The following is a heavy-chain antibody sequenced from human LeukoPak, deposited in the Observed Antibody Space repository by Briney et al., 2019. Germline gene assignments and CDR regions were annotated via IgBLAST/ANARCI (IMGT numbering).Heavy chain of an antibody. CDR1: GYTFTSYG. J-gene: IGHJ4*02. Sequence: ASVKVSCKASGYTFTSYGISWVRQAPGQGLEWMGWISAYNGNTNYAQKLQGRVTMTTDTSTSTAYMELRSLRSDDTAVYYCARDIPQWLSPQVRFDYWGQGTLVTVSS. V-gene: IGHV1-18*01. CDR2: ISAYNGNT. CDR3: ARDIPQWLSPQVRFDY. D-gene: IGHD6-19*01.